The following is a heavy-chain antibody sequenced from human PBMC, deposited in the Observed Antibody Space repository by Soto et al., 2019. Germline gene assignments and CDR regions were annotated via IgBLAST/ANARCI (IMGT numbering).Heavy chain of an antibody. CDR1: GGSISSYY. D-gene: IGHD6-19*01. Sequence: PSETLSLTCTVSGGSISSYYWRWIRQPPGKGLEWIGYIYYSGSTYYNPSLKSRVTISVDTSKNQFSLKLSSVTAADTAVYYCARRSSGWSFDYWGQGTLVTVSS. CDR3: ARRSSGWSFDY. CDR2: IYYSGST. J-gene: IGHJ4*02. V-gene: IGHV4-59*04.